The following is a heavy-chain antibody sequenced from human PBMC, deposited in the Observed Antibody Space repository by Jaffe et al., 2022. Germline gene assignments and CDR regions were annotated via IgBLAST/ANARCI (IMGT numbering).Heavy chain of an antibody. Sequence: QVQLQESGPGLVKPSETLSLTCAVSGYSISSGYYWGWIRQPPGKGLEWIGSIYHSGSTYYNPSLKSRVTISVDTSKNQFSLKLSSVTAADTAVYYCASQYYYYYYMDVWGKGTTVTVSS. CDR2: IYHSGST. J-gene: IGHJ6*03. CDR1: GYSISSGYY. CDR3: ASQYYYYYYMDV. V-gene: IGHV4-38-2*01.